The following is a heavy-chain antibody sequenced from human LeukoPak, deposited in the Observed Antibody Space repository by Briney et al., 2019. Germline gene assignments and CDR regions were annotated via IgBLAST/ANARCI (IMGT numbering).Heavy chain of an antibody. D-gene: IGHD2-8*02. Sequence: SQTLSLTCTVSGGSISSGDYYWSWIRQPPGKGLEWIGYIYYSGSTYYNPSLKSRVTISVDTSKNQFSLKLSSVTAADTAVYYCARGALVRRDAFDIWGQGTMVTVSS. CDR3: ARGALVRRDAFDI. CDR2: IYYSGST. J-gene: IGHJ3*02. CDR1: GGSISSGDYY. V-gene: IGHV4-30-4*08.